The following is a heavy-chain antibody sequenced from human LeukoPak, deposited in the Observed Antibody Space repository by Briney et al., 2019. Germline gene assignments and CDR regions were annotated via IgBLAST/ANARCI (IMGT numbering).Heavy chain of an antibody. Sequence: ASVKVSCKASGYTFSSHDLNWVRQAPGHGLEWMGWLSTDNDDTGYAQKFQGRVTMTRVTSISTVYMELRSLTSDDTAVYYCARGGLAAETSGFDYWGQGTLVTVSA. J-gene: IGHJ4*02. CDR3: ARGGLAAETSGFDY. CDR2: LSTDNDDT. CDR1: GYTFSSHD. D-gene: IGHD6-13*01. V-gene: IGHV1-8*01.